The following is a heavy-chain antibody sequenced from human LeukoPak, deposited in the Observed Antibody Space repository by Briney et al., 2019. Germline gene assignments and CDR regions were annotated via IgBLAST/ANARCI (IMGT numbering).Heavy chain of an antibody. Sequence: SQTLSLTCSVSGDSIGSGDYYWSWVRQPPGKTLECIGYIYYSGSTYSNPSLRSRVTISVDTPNKQFSLKLSSVTAADTAVYYCARDTRMSSGYHYFDLWGQGTLVTVSS. CDR3: ARDTRMSSGYHYFDL. CDR1: GDSIGSGDYY. J-gene: IGHJ4*02. V-gene: IGHV4-30-4*01. CDR2: IYYSGST. D-gene: IGHD3-22*01.